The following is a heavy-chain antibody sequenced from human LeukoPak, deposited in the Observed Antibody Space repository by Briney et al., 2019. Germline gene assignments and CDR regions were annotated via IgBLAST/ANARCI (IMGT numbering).Heavy chain of an antibody. CDR2: ISFDGKVK. J-gene: IGHJ2*01. CDR3: AKESSHDNRYVDL. CDR1: GFTFSSYG. V-gene: IGHV3-30*18. Sequence: GGSLRLSCAGSGFTFSSYGIQWVRQAPGKGLEWVGGISFDGKVKYYADSVKGRFTFSRDNSKNTLYLQMDSLRAEDTSVYNCAKESSHDNRYVDLWGRGNLVTVSS. D-gene: IGHD1-1*01.